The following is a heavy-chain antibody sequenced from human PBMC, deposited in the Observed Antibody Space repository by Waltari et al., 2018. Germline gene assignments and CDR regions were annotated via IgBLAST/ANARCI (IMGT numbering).Heavy chain of an antibody. V-gene: IGHV4-34*01. Sequence: HVQLQQWGAGLLKPSETLSLTCAVYGGSFSGYYWSWIRQPPGKGLEWIGEINHSGSTNYNPSLKSRVTISVDTSKNQFSLKLSSVTAADTAVYYCARGTVIDYWGQGTLVTVSS. CDR3: ARGTVIDY. J-gene: IGHJ4*02. CDR1: GGSFSGYY. CDR2: INHSGST. D-gene: IGHD4-17*01.